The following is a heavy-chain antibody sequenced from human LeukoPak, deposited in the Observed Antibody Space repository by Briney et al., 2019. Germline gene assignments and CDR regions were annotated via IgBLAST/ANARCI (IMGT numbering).Heavy chain of an antibody. Sequence: ASVKVSRKASGYTFTGYYMHWVRQAPGQGLEWMGWINPNSGGTNYAQKFQGRVTMTRDTSISTAYMELSRLRSDDTAVYYCARHRLHRVYYDSSGYYHDAFDIWGQGTMVTVSS. J-gene: IGHJ3*02. CDR1: GYTFTGYY. CDR2: INPNSGGT. V-gene: IGHV1-2*02. D-gene: IGHD3-22*01. CDR3: ARHRLHRVYYDSSGYYHDAFDI.